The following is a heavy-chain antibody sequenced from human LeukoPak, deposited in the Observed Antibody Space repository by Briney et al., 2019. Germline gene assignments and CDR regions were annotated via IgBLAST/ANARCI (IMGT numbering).Heavy chain of an antibody. J-gene: IGHJ4*02. CDR2: IYHSGST. Sequence: SETLSLTCTVSGGSISTYYWSWIRQPPGKGLEWIGYIYHSGSTNYNPSLKSRVTISVDSSQNQFYLKLSSVTAADTAVHYCARDRLHKYYIDSSGYYGVPEYWGQGTLVTVSS. CDR1: GGSISTYY. CDR3: ARDRLHKYYIDSSGYYGVPEY. D-gene: IGHD3-22*01. V-gene: IGHV4-59*01.